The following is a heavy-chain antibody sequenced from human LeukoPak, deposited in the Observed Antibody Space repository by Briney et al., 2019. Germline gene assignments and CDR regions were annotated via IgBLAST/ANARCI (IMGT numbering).Heavy chain of an antibody. V-gene: IGHV3-23*01. D-gene: IGHD3-10*01. CDR3: AKGGRSGSLMFDY. CDR2: ISGSGGST. Sequence: GESLRLSCAASGFTFSSYAMSWVRQAPGKGLEWVLAISGSGGSTYYADSVKGRFTISRDNSKNTLYLQMNSLRAEDTAVYYCAKGGRSGSLMFDYWGQGTLVTVSS. J-gene: IGHJ4*02. CDR1: GFTFSSYA.